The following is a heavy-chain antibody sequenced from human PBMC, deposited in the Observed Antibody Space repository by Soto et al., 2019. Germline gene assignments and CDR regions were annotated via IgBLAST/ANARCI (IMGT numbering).Heavy chain of an antibody. CDR2: IIPIFGTA. CDR3: ARGVAAAGKNYYYYAMDV. Sequence: QVQLVQSGAEVKKPGSSVKVSCKASGGTFSSYAISWVRQAPGQGLEWMGGIIPIFGTANYAQKFQGRVTITADESTSTAYMELSSLRSEDTAVYYCARGVAAAGKNYYYYAMDVWGQGTTVTVSS. J-gene: IGHJ6*02. V-gene: IGHV1-69*01. CDR1: GGTFSSYA. D-gene: IGHD6-13*01.